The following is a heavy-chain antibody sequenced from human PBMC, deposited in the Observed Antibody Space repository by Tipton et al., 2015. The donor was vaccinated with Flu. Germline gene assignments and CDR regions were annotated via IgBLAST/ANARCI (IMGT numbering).Heavy chain of an antibody. CDR2: IFTTGST. J-gene: IGHJ6*02. Sequence: TLSLTCSVSGASLSSGYSYWSWVRQPAGKGLEWIGRIFTTGSTNYNPSLKSRVTISVDTSKNQFSLTLSSVTAADTAVYYCARDHPPSITVLGEITDYFGMAVWGQGTTVTVSS. D-gene: IGHD3-3*01. V-gene: IGHV4-61*02. CDR1: GASLSSGYSY. CDR3: ARDHPPSITVLGEITDYFGMAV.